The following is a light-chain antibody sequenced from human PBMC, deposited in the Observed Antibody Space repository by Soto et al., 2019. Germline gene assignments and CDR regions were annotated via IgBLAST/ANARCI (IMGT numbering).Light chain of an antibody. Sequence: DIPMTQSPSILSASVGDRVTITCRASQSISSWLAWYQQKPGKAPKLLIYKASSLESGVPSRFSGSGSGTEFTLTISSLQPDDFATYYCQQYNTYSVTFGQGTKLEIK. V-gene: IGKV1-5*03. J-gene: IGKJ2*01. CDR3: QQYNTYSVT. CDR1: QSISSW. CDR2: KAS.